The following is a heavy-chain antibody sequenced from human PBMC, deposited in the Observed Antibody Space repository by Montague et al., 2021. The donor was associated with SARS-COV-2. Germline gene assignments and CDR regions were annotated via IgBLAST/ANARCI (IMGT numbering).Heavy chain of an antibody. CDR3: ARAGITIFGVVTHYDY. D-gene: IGHD3-3*01. J-gene: IGHJ4*02. CDR1: GGSISSGGYY. CDR2: IYYSGST. V-gene: IGHV4-31*03. Sequence: TLSLTCTVSGGSISSGGYYWSWIRQPPGKGLEWIGYIYYSGSTYYNPSLKSRVTISVDTSKNQFSLKLSSVTAADTAVHYCARAGITIFGVVTHYDYWGQGTLVTVSS.